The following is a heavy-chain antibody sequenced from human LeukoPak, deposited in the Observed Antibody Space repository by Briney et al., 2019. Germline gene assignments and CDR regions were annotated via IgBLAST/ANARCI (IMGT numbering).Heavy chain of an antibody. J-gene: IGHJ3*02. CDR3: ARVGLGHAFDI. D-gene: IGHD3-16*01. V-gene: IGHV1-2*02. CDR2: INPDAGDT. Sequence: ASVKVSCKASGFPFTGHFFHWVRQAPGQGLEWMGWINPDAGDTEYSQGFQGRVTMTRDPSSGTVYMDLSSLRSEDTAVYYCARVGLGHAFDIWGQGTMVTVSS. CDR1: GFPFTGHF.